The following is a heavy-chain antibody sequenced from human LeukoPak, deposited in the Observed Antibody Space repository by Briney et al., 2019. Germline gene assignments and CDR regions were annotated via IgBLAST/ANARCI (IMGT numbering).Heavy chain of an antibody. J-gene: IGHJ5*02. D-gene: IGHD6-13*01. Sequence: PSETLSLTCTVFAGSISGYYWSWIRQPPGKGLEWIGYIHYSGITNYNPSLKSRVTISVDTSKNQFSLKLSSVTAADTAVYYCARAQSIAAAGTGNWFDPWGQGTLVTVSS. V-gene: IGHV4-59*12. CDR1: AGSISGYY. CDR2: IHYSGIT. CDR3: ARAQSIAAAGTGNWFDP.